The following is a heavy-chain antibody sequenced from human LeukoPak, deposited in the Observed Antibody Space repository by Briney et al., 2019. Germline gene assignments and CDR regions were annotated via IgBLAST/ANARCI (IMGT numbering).Heavy chain of an antibody. D-gene: IGHD3-10*01. CDR2: ISYDGSNK. Sequence: GGSLRLSCAASGFTFSSYGMHWVRQAPGKGLEWVAVISYDGSNKYYADSVKGRFTISRDNSKNTLYLQMNSLRAEDTAVYYCAKVEEGYITLMSPDYWGQGTLATVSS. CDR1: GFTFSSYG. J-gene: IGHJ4*02. CDR3: AKVEEGYITLMSPDY. V-gene: IGHV3-30*18.